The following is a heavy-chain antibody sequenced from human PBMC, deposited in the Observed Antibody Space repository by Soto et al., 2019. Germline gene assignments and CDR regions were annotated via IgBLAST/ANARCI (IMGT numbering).Heavy chain of an antibody. V-gene: IGHV4-59*01. CDR1: GGSISSYY. CDR3: ARALTRIDAFDI. Sequence: SETLSLTCTVSGGSISSYYWSWIRQPPGKGLEWIGYIYYSGSTNYNPSLKSRVTISVDTSKNQFSLKLSSVTAADTAVYYCARALTRIDAFDIWGQGTMVTVSS. J-gene: IGHJ3*02. CDR2: IYYSGST.